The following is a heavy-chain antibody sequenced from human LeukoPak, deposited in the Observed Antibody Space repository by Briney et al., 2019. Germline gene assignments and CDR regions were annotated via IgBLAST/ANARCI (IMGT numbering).Heavy chain of an antibody. V-gene: IGHV1-8*01. D-gene: IGHD1-26*01. CDR1: GYPFINYD. J-gene: IGHJ4*02. CDR3: ARERGGQAGSYFPS. CDR2: MRPNSGKT. Sequence: AASVKVSCKTSGYPFINYDINWVRQASGQGLEWMGWMRPNSGKTGYAQKFQGRITMTRNISISTAYMELSSLRSDDTAVYFCARERGGQAGSYFPSWGQGALVTVSS.